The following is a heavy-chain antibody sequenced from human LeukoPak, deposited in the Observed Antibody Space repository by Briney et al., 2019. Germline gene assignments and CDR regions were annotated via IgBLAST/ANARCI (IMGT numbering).Heavy chain of an antibody. J-gene: IGHJ4*02. D-gene: IGHD3-22*01. CDR2: ISHNGST. CDR1: GGTFSGYY. Sequence: SQTLSLTCAIYGGTFSGYYWSWIRQPPGQGLDLMGEISHNGSTNYNPFLKCRVTISVDTSKNQFSLKLRSVPAADTAVYYCARGRPYDSSGYYRSGHPTSDYWGQGTLVTVSS. V-gene: IGHV4-34*01. CDR3: ARGRPYDSSGYYRSGHPTSDY.